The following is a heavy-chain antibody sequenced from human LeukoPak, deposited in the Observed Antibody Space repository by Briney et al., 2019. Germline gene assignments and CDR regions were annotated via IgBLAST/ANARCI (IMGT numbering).Heavy chain of an antibody. Sequence: GGSLRLSCSASGFTFSNYAMHWVRQAPGKGLEYVSGITSNGGSTYYADSVKGRFTISRDNSKSTLYLQMSSLRAEDTAVYYCVIDRLSLNAGYFDYWGQGTLVTVSS. CDR2: ITSNGGST. D-gene: IGHD6-25*01. V-gene: IGHV3-64D*06. CDR3: VIDRLSLNAGYFDY. CDR1: GFTFSNYA. J-gene: IGHJ4*02.